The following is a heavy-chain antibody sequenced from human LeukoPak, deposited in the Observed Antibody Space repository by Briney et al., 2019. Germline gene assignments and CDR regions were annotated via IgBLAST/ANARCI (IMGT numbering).Heavy chain of an antibody. Sequence: AGGSLRLSCAASGFTFSSYDMHWVRQAPGKGLEWVAFIRYDGSNEYYADSVKGRFTISRDNSKNTLFLQMNSLRAEDTAVYYCAKDSCSSTSCYEVGLVGDYWGQGTLVTVSS. CDR3: AKDSCSSTSCYEVGLVGDY. D-gene: IGHD2-2*01. CDR1: GFTFSSYD. CDR2: IRYDGSNE. J-gene: IGHJ4*02. V-gene: IGHV3-30*02.